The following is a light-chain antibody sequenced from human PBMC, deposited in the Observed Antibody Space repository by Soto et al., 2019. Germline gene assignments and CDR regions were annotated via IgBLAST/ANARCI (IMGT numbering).Light chain of an antibody. CDR1: RDVGSD. CDR2: AAS. J-gene: IGKJ2*01. CDR3: QHRSKWPYT. V-gene: IGKV1-6*01. Sequence: QMTQSPSSLSASVGEKIIITCRASRDVGSDVSWYQQKPGQAPKLLIYAASNLYTGVPSRFSGSRSGTEFTLTISSLQPEDFAVYYCQHRSKWPYTFGQGTKWIS.